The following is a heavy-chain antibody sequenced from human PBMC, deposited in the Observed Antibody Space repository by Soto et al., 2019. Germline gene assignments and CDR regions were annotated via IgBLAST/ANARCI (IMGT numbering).Heavy chain of an antibody. V-gene: IGHV3-33*01. CDR1: GFTFSSYG. CDR3: ARDLRYYYDTSGYFQDY. D-gene: IGHD3-22*01. J-gene: IGHJ4*02. Sequence: ESGGGVVQPGRSLRLSCAASGFTFSSYGMHWVRQAPGKGLEWVAVIWYDGINKYYADSVKGRFTISRDNSKNTLYLQMNSLRAEDTAVYYCARDLRYYYDTSGYFQDYWGQGTLVTVSS. CDR2: IWYDGINK.